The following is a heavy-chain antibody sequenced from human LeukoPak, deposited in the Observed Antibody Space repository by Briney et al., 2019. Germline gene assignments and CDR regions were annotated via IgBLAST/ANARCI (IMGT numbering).Heavy chain of an antibody. V-gene: IGHV4-61*01. J-gene: IGHJ4*02. CDR3: ARQNPAAAGQGLDY. Sequence: SETLSLTCTVSGGSVSSGSYYWSWIRQPPGKGLEWIGYIYYSGSTNYNPSLKSRVTISVDTSKNQFSLKLTSVTAADTAVYYCARQNPAAAGQGLDYWGQGALVTVSS. CDR2: IYYSGST. D-gene: IGHD6-13*01. CDR1: GGSVSSGSYY.